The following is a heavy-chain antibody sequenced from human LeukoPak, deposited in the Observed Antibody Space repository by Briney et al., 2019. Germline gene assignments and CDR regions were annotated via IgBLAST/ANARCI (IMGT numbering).Heavy chain of an antibody. CDR2: ITLSTTTI. D-gene: IGHD6-13*01. Sequence: GGSLRLSCAASGFTSSNYNMNWVRQAPGKGLEWVSYITLSTTTIYYADSVKGRFTISRDNAKNSLYLQMNSLRAEDTAVYYCARETPDSSSWTVFDYWGQGTLVTVSS. V-gene: IGHV3-48*01. CDR3: ARETPDSSSWTVFDY. J-gene: IGHJ4*02. CDR1: GFTSSNYN.